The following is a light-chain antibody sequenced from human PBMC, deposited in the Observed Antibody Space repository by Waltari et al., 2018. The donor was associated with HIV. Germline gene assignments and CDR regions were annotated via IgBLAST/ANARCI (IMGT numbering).Light chain of an antibody. J-gene: IGKJ1*01. CDR1: QSVSRSY. V-gene: IGKV3-20*01. CDR2: GIS. CDR3: QQYGSSPET. Sequence: EIVLTQSPGTLSLSPGDRAILSCRASQSVSRSYLAWYQQKPGQAPRLLIYGISSRATGIPDRFSGSGSGTDFALTISRLEPEDFAVYYCQQYGSSPETFGQGTKVEIK.